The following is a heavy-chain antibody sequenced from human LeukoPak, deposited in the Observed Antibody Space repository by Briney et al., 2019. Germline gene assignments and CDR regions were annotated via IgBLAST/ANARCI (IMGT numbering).Heavy chain of an antibody. V-gene: IGHV4-34*01. CDR1: GGSFSGYY. CDR2: NNHSGST. J-gene: IGHJ4*02. CDR3: ARVRNSGCDY. Sequence: SETLSLTCAVYGGSFSGYYWSWIRQPPGKGLEWIGENNHSGSTNYNPSLKSRVTISVDTSKNQFSLKLSSVTAADTAVYYCARVRNSGCDYWGQGTLVTVSS. D-gene: IGHD6-19*01.